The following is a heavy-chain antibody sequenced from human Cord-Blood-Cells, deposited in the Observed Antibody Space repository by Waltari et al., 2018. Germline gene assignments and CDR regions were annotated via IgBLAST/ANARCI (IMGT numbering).Heavy chain of an antibody. D-gene: IGHD2-21*02. CDR3: ARGGDLDY. CDR2: IGTAGDT. Sequence: EVQLVESGGGSVQPGGPLGLSCAASGFTFSSYDMHLVRQATGKGREVVSAIGTAGDTYYPGSGKGRFTISRENAKNSLYLQMNSLRAGDTAVYYCARGGDLDYWGQGTLVTVSS. V-gene: IGHV3-13*01. CDR1: GFTFSSYD. J-gene: IGHJ4*02.